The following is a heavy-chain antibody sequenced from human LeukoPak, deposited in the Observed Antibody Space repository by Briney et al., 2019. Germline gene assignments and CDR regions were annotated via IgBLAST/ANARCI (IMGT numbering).Heavy chain of an antibody. D-gene: IGHD6-13*01. Sequence: GGSLRLSCAASGFAFSSHAMHWVRQAPGRGLGWVAVISYDGSNKYYADSVKGRFTISRDNSKNTLYLQMNSLRAEDTAVYYCAKDAYSSSWPPYYFDYWGQGTLVTVSS. V-gene: IGHV3-30-3*01. CDR3: AKDAYSSSWPPYYFDY. CDR2: ISYDGSNK. CDR1: GFAFSSHA. J-gene: IGHJ4*02.